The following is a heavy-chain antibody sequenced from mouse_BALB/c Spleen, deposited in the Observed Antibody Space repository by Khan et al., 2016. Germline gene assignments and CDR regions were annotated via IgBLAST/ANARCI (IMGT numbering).Heavy chain of an antibody. J-gene: IGHJ2*01. CDR3: ARGYDIHYDYVDY. D-gene: IGHD2-4*01. V-gene: IGHV14-3*02. CDR2: IDPANGNT. Sequence: VQLQQSGAELVKPGASVKLSCTASGFNIKDTYMHWVKQRPEQGLEWIGRIDPANGNTKYDPKFQGKATITADTSSNTAYLQLSSLTSEDTAVYYGARGYDIHYDYVDYWGQGTTLTVSS. CDR1: GFNIKDTY.